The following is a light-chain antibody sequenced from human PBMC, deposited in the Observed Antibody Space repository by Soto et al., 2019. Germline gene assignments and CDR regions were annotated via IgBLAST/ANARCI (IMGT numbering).Light chain of an antibody. CDR3: AAWDDSLNGVV. CDR2: SNN. V-gene: IGLV1-44*01. J-gene: IGLJ2*01. CDR1: RSNIGSNT. Sequence: QSVLTQPPSASGTPGQRVIISCSGSRSNIGSNTVNWYQQLPGTAPKLLIYSNNQRPSGVPDRFSGSKSGTSASLAISGLQSEDEADYYCAAWDDSLNGVVFGEGTKLTVL.